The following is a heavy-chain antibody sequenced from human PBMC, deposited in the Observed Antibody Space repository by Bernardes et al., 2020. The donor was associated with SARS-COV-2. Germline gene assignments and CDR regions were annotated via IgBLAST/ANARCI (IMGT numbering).Heavy chain of an antibody. CDR2: INQDGSET. D-gene: IGHD6-6*01. V-gene: IGHV3-7*01. Sequence: GGSLRLSCAGSGFTFRTYGMHWVRQAPGRGLEWVANINQDGSETFYVDSVKGRFTISRDNAKNSLFMEMNTLRAEDTAVYYCARIYSTSSFDFDYWGQGTLVTVSS. CDR3: ARIYSTSSFDFDY. J-gene: IGHJ4*02. CDR1: GFTFRTYG.